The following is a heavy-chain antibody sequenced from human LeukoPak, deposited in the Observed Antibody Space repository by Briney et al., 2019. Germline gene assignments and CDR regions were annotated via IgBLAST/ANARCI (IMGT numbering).Heavy chain of an antibody. CDR1: GGSISSSNW. CDR2: IYHSGST. V-gene: IGHV4-4*02. J-gene: IGHJ4*02. Sequence: SGTLSLTCAVSGGSISSSNWWSWVRQPPGKGLEWIGEIYHSGSTNYNPSLKSRVTISVDTSKNQFSLKLSSVTAADTAIYYCARAVFSYCSGGSCPYFDYWGQGTLVTVSS. CDR3: ARAVFSYCSGGSCPYFDY. D-gene: IGHD2-15*01.